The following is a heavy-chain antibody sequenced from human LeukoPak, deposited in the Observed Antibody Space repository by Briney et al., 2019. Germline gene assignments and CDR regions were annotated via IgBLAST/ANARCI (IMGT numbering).Heavy chain of an antibody. V-gene: IGHV3-23*01. CDR3: AKVADPIQLWAYSDY. CDR2: ISGSGGST. J-gene: IGHJ4*02. Sequence: GGSLRLSCAASGFTFSSYAMSWVRQAPGEGLEWVSAISGSGGSTYYADSGKGRFTISRDNSKNTLYLQRNSLRAEDTPVYYCAKVADPIQLWAYSDYWGQGTLVTVSS. D-gene: IGHD5-18*01. CDR1: GFTFSSYA.